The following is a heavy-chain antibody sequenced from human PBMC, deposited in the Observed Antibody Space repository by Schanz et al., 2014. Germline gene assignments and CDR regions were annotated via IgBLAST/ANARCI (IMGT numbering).Heavy chain of an antibody. V-gene: IGHV3-33*06. CDR2: IWSDGSGK. J-gene: IGHJ6*02. D-gene: IGHD2-15*01. Sequence: VQLVESGGGFVQPGGSLRLSCAASGFTFSDHYMDWVRQAPGKGLVWVAVIWSDGSGKYYADSVKGRFTISRDSPKNSLYLQMNSLRAEDTAVFYCAKGMGYCSGGTCYDYYYYGLDVWGQGTTVTVSS. CDR3: AKGMGYCSGGTCYDYYYYGLDV. CDR1: GFTFSDHY.